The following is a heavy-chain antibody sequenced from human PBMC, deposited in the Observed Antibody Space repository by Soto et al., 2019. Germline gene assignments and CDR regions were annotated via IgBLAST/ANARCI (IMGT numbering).Heavy chain of an antibody. CDR2: IYYSGST. CDR1: GGSISSSDYY. CDR3: ARGTEGYSYGYDY. D-gene: IGHD5-18*01. Sequence: SETLSLTCTVSGGSISSSDYYWGWIRQPPGKGLEWIGSIYYSGSTYYNPSLKSRVTMSVDTSKNQFSLKLSSVTAADTAVYYCARGTEGYSYGYDYWGQGTLVTVSS. V-gene: IGHV4-39*07. J-gene: IGHJ4*02.